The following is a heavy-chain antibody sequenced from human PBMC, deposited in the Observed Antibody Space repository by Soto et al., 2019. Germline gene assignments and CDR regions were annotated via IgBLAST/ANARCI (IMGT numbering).Heavy chain of an antibody. CDR3: ARDSRGGGGDYYDSSGYYYLPDY. CDR2: IIPIFGTA. J-gene: IGHJ4*02. CDR1: GGTFSSYA. Sequence: SVKVSCKASGGTFSSYAISWVRQAPGQGLEWMGGIIPIFGTANYAQKFQGRVTITADESTSTAYMELSSLRSEDTAVYYCARDSRGGGGDYYDSSGYYYLPDYWGQGTLVTVSS. V-gene: IGHV1-69*13. D-gene: IGHD3-22*01.